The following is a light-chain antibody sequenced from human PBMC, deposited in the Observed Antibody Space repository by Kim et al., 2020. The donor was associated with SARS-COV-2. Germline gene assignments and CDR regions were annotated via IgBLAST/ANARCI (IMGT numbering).Light chain of an antibody. CDR1: SGHSSYA. CDR2: LNSDGSH. V-gene: IGLV4-69*01. J-gene: IGLJ3*02. CDR3: QTWGTGIPV. Sequence: ASVKLTCTLSSGHSSYAIEWHQQQPEKGPRYLMKLNSDGSHSKGDGIPDRFSGSSSGAERYLTISSLQSEDEADYYCQTWGTGIPVFGGGTQLTVL.